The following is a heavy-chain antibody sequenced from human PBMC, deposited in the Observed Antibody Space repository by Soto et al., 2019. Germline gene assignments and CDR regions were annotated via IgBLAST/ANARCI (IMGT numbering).Heavy chain of an antibody. CDR1: GFTFSSYS. J-gene: IGHJ4*02. CDR3: ARDGEGIDY. Sequence: EVQLVESGGGLVKPGGSLRLSCAASGFTFSSYSMNWVRQAPGKGLEWVSSISSSSSYIYYADSVKGRFTISRDNAKNALDLQMNSLRAEDTAVYYCARDGEGIDYWGQGTLVTVSS. CDR2: ISSSSSYI. V-gene: IGHV3-21*01. D-gene: IGHD3-10*01.